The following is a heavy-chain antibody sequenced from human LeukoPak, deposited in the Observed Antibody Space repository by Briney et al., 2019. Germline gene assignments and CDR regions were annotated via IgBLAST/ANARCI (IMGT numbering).Heavy chain of an antibody. J-gene: IGHJ4*02. Sequence: GGSLRLSCVVSGISLSNYAMTWVRQAPGKRLEWVSYISERGGSTTYADSVKGRFTISRDTSLNTLYLQMNNLRGEDTAVYFCAKRGVVIRGLLVIGYHQEAYHYDFWGQGVLVTVSS. CDR3: AKRGVVIRGLLVIGYHQEAYHYDF. D-gene: IGHD3-10*01. CDR2: ISERGGST. V-gene: IGHV3-23*01. CDR1: GISLSNYA.